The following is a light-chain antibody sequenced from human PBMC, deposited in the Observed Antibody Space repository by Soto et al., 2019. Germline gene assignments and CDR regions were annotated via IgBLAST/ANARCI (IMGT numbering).Light chain of an antibody. V-gene: IGLV1-51*02. CDR2: END. CDR1: SSNTGNNY. J-gene: IGLJ1*01. CDR3: ATWDSSQSAGL. Sequence: QSVLTQPPSVSAAPGQKVTISCSGSSSNTGNNYVSWYQQLPGAAPKLLIYENDKRPSGIPDRFSGSKSGTSATLGITGLQTGDEADYYCATWDSSQSAGLFGPGTKVTVL.